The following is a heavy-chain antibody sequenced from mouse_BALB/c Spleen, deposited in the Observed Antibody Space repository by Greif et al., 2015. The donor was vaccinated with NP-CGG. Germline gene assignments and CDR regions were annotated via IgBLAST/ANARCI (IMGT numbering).Heavy chain of an antibody. CDR2: IDPENGDT. J-gene: IGHJ2*01. Sequence: VQLQQSGAELARSGASVKLSCTASGFNIKDYYMHWVKQRPEQGLEWIGWIDPENGDTEYAPKFQGKATMTADTSSNTAYLQLSSLTSEDTAVYYCNAWTLDYWGQGTTLTVSP. V-gene: IGHV14-4*02. CDR3: NAWTLDY. CDR1: GFNIKDYY.